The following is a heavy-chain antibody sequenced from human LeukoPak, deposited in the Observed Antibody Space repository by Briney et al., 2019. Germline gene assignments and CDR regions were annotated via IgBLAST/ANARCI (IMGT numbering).Heavy chain of an antibody. V-gene: IGHV4-59*01. Sequence: PSETLSLTCTVSGGSISSYYWSWIRQPPGKGLEWIGYIYYSGSTNYNPSLKSRVTISVDTSKNQFSLKLTSVTAADTAVYYCARHSSGRDNWGQGTLVTVSS. CDR1: GGSISSYY. CDR2: IYYSGST. D-gene: IGHD1-14*01. J-gene: IGHJ4*02. CDR3: ARHSSGRDN.